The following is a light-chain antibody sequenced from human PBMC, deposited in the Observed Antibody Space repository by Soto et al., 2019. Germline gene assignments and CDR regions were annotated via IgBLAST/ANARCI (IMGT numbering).Light chain of an antibody. CDR3: AAWDGSMNNVL. CDR2: GDN. CDR1: GSSIGTNT. Sequence: QSVLTQPPSASGTPGQRVTISCSGSGSSIGTNTVNWYRQLPLTAPKLLIYGDNQRPSWVPDRFSGSKSGTSASLAISGLQSEDDDDYYCAAWDGSMNNVLFGGGTKLTVL. V-gene: IGLV1-44*01. J-gene: IGLJ2*01.